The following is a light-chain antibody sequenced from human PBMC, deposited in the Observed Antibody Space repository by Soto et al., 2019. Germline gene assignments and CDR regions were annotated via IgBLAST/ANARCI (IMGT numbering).Light chain of an antibody. CDR1: QSVSRSF. CDR2: GAS. V-gene: IGKV3-20*01. Sequence: EIVLTQSPGTLSLSPGERATLSCRASQSVSRSFLAWYQQKSGQAPRLLIYGASSRATDIPDRFSGSGSGTDFTLTISRLEPVDFAVYFCQQFGSSPLTFGGGTKVEI. J-gene: IGKJ4*01. CDR3: QQFGSSPLT.